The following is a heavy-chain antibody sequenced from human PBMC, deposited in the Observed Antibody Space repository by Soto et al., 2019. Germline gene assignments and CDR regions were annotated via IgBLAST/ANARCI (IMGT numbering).Heavy chain of an antibody. V-gene: IGHV3-30-3*01. Sequence: TGGSLRLSCAASGFTFSSYAMHWVRQAPGKGLEWVAVISYDGSNKYYADSVKGRFTISRDNSKNTLYLQMNSLRAEDTAVYYCASTMVRGVIGGGLDYWGQGTLVTVSS. CDR1: GFTFSSYA. CDR3: ASTMVRGVIGGGLDY. D-gene: IGHD3-10*01. CDR2: ISYDGSNK. J-gene: IGHJ4*02.